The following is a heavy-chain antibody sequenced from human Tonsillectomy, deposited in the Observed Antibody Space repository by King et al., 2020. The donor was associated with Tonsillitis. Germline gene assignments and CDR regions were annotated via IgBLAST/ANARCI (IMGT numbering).Heavy chain of an antibody. Sequence: QLLQSGAEVKKSGASVKVSCKASGYTFIGYYMHWVRQATGQGLEWMGWINPDSGDTNYAQNFQGRVSLTRDTSISTAYMELSSRRSDDTAVYYCARDHPYLYSSGANWFDPWGQGTLVTVSS. CDR1: GYTFIGYY. D-gene: IGHD3-22*01. J-gene: IGHJ5*02. V-gene: IGHV1-2*02. CDR3: ARDHPYLYSSGANWFDP. CDR2: INPDSGDT.